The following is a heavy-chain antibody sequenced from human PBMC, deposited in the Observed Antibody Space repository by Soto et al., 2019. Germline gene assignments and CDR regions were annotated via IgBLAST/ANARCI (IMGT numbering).Heavy chain of an antibody. V-gene: IGHV3-33*01. CDR3: ATSRPPDPHGFDA. CDR1: GFIFSTYA. Sequence: PGGSLRLSCAASGFIFSTYAMHWVRQAPGEGPEWVAAIWYDGSEKYYTDSVKGRFTISRDNSRNTLYLQMNSLRAEDTAVYYGATSRPPDPHGFDAWGQGTLVTVSS. CDR2: IWYDGSEK. J-gene: IGHJ5*02.